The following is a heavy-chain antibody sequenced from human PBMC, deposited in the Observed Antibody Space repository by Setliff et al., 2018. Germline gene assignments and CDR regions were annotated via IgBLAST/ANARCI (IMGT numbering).Heavy chain of an antibody. V-gene: IGHV7-4-1*02. CDR2: INTNTGNP. Sequence: GASVKVSCKASGYSFSTYAMSWIRQAPGQGLEWMGWINTNTGNPSYAQGFTGRFVFSLDTSVSTAYLQISSLKAEDTAIYYCARASRFGTTMWRGDYYMDVWGKGTTVTVSS. CDR3: ARASRFGTTMWRGDYYMDV. D-gene: IGHD3-10*01. J-gene: IGHJ6*03. CDR1: GYSFSTYA.